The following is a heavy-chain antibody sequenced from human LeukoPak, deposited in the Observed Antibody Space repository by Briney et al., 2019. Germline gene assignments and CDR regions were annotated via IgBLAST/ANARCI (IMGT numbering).Heavy chain of an antibody. CDR2: INHSGST. D-gene: IGHD3-3*01. Sequence: SETLSLTCAVFGGPLSGYSGSWIRQPPGKGLEWIGEINHSGSTDYNPSLKSRVTISGDTSKNQFSLKLNSVTAADTAVYYCARLTHSVFWLVDYPVFDYWSQGTLVTVPS. J-gene: IGHJ4*02. CDR1: GGPLSGYS. CDR3: ARLTHSVFWLVDYPVFDY. V-gene: IGHV4-34*01.